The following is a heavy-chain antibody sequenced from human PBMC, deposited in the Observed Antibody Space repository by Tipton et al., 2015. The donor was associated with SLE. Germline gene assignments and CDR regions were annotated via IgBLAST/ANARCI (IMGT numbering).Heavy chain of an antibody. CDR3: ALAHFDY. V-gene: IGHV3-11*06. Sequence: DSVKGRFTISRDNAKKSLYLQMSSLRAEDTAVYYCALAHFDYWGQGTLVTVSS. J-gene: IGHJ4*02.